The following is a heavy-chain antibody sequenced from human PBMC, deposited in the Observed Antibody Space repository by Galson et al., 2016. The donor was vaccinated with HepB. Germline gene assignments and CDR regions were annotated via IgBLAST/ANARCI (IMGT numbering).Heavy chain of an antibody. J-gene: IGHJ4*02. CDR2: ISRTSQTI. D-gene: IGHD1-26*01. V-gene: IGHV3-48*01. CDR3: ALINGGSYFGLDY. CDR1: GFSFSSYS. Sequence: SLRLSCAVSGFSFSSYSMNWVRQAPGKGLEWVSYISRTSQTIYYADSVKGRFTISRDNAKNSLYLQMDSLRGEDTALDYCALINGGSYFGLDYWGQGTLVSVSS.